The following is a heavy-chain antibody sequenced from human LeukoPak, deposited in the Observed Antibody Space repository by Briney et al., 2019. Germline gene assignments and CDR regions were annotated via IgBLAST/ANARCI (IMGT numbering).Heavy chain of an antibody. CDR3: ANSQLRFLEELYYYYYMDV. V-gene: IGHV1-69*02. Sequence: SVKVSCKASGGTFSSYTISWVRQAPGQGLEWMGRIIPILGIANYAQKFQGRVTITADKSTSTAYMELSSLRSEDTAVYYCANSQLRFLEELYYYYYMDVWGKGTTVTVSS. J-gene: IGHJ6*03. CDR1: GGTFSSYT. D-gene: IGHD3-3*01. CDR2: IIPILGIA.